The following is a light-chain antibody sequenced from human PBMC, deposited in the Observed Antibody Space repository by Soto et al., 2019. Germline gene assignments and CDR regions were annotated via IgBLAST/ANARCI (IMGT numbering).Light chain of an antibody. CDR3: CSYAGSSTLV. CDR2: EGS. CDR1: SSDS. V-gene: IGLV2-23*01. Sequence: QSALTQPASVSGSPGQSITISCTGTSSDSVSWYQQHPGKAPKLIIYEGSKRPSGVSNRFSGSNSGNTASLTISGLQAEDEADYYCCSYAGSSTLVFGGGTKLNVL. J-gene: IGLJ2*01.